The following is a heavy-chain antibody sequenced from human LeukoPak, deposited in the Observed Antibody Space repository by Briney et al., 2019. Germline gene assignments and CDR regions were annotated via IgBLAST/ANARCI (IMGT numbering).Heavy chain of an antibody. CDR3: AKTPPPYCGGDCYKD. D-gene: IGHD2-21*02. J-gene: IGHJ4*02. CDR1: GFTFSSYA. V-gene: IGHV3-23*01. Sequence: GGSLSLSCAASGFTFSSYAMSWVRQAPGKGLEWVSAISGSGGSTYYADSVKGRFTISRDNSKNTLYLQMNSLRAEDTAVYYCAKTPPPYCGGDCYKDWGQGTLVTVSS. CDR2: ISGSGGST.